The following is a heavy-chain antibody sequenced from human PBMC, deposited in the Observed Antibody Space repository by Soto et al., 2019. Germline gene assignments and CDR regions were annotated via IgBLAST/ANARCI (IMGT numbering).Heavy chain of an antibody. CDR2: ISGSGGST. V-gene: IGHV3-23*01. J-gene: IGHJ4*02. CDR1: GFTFSSYA. Sequence: EVQLLESGGGLVQPGGSLRLSCAASGFTFSSYAMSWVRQAPGKGLEWVSAISGSGGSTYYADSVKGRFTLSRDKSKNSLTLQMNSLRAEDTAVYYCAKDRGNDYGDQRGVYWGQGTLVTVSS. CDR3: AKDRGNDYGDQRGVY. D-gene: IGHD4-17*01.